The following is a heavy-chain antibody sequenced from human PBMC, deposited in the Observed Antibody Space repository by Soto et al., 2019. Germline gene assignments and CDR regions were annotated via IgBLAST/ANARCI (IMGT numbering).Heavy chain of an antibody. D-gene: IGHD3-22*01. CDR2: ISGSGGST. J-gene: IGHJ4*02. Sequence: GGSLGLSCAASGFTFSSYAMSWVRQAPGKGLEWVSAISGSGGSTYYADSVKGRFTISRDNSKNTLYLQMNSLRAEDTAVYYCAKGDYYDSSGLTFDYWGQGTLVTVSS. CDR3: AKGDYYDSSGLTFDY. CDR1: GFTFSSYA. V-gene: IGHV3-23*01.